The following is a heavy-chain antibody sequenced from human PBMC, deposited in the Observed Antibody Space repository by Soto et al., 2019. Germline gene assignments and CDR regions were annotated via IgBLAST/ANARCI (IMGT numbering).Heavy chain of an antibody. D-gene: IGHD4-17*01. CDR3: ARGRLRWSLYWYFDL. CDR1: GGSFIGYY. CDR2: INHSGST. V-gene: IGHV4-34*01. J-gene: IGHJ2*01. Sequence: SETLSLTCAVYGGSFIGYYWSWIRQPPGKGLEWIGEINHSGSTNYNPSLKSRVTISVDTSKNQFSLKLSSVTAADTAVYYCARGRLRWSLYWYFDLWGRGTLVTVSS.